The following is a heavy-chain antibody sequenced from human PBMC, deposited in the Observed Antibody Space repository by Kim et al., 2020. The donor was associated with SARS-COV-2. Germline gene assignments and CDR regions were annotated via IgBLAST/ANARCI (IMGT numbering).Heavy chain of an antibody. J-gene: IGHJ4*02. CDR1: GFTFSTYT. Sequence: GGSLRLSCASSGFTFSTYTMNWVRQAPGKGLEWVSSLSSTNYYIYYADSVKGRFTISRDNAKNSLYLQMNSLRAEDTAVYYCAREGLNYQPNYDYWGQGTLVTVSS. D-gene: IGHD1-7*01. CDR2: LSSTNYYI. V-gene: IGHV3-21*01. CDR3: AREGLNYQPNYDY.